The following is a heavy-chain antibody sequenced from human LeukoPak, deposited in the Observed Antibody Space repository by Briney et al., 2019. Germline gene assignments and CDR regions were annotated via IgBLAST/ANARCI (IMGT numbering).Heavy chain of an antibody. J-gene: IGHJ4*02. CDR3: AKDSGVGYDSSGYYYFDY. Sequence: PGGSLRLSCAASGFTFDDYAMHWVRQAPGKGLEWVSGISWNSGSIGYADSVKGRFTIPRDNAKNSLYLQMNSLRAEDTALYYCAKDSGVGYDSSGYYYFDYWGQGTLVTVSS. CDR2: ISWNSGSI. CDR1: GFTFDDYA. D-gene: IGHD3-22*01. V-gene: IGHV3-9*01.